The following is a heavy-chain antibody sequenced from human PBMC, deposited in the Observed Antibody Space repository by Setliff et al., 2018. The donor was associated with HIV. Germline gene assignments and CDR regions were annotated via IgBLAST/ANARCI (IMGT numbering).Heavy chain of an antibody. CDR1: GYSFTNHY. D-gene: IGHD5-12*01. V-gene: IGHV1-46*01. CDR3: ASAGAWQRNALDI. J-gene: IGHJ3*02. CDR2: INPTGGST. Sequence: AASVKVSCKPSGYSFTNHYMHWVRQAPGQGLEWMGVINPTGGSTRNTQKFQGRVAMTRDTSTSTVYMELSSLRSEDTAVYYCASAGAWQRNALDIWGQGTMVTVSS.